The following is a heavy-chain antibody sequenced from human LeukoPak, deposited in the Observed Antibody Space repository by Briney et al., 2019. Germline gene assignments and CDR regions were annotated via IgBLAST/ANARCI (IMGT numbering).Heavy chain of an antibody. D-gene: IGHD3-9*01. CDR2: ISAYNGNT. V-gene: IGHV1-18*01. Sequence: ASVKVSCKASGYTFTSYGISWVRQAPGQGLEWMGWISAYNGNTNYAQKLQGRVTMTTDTSTSTAYMELRSLRSDDTAVYYCARDNYDILTGYYSGPDYWGQGTLVTVSS. CDR3: ARDNYDILTGYYSGPDY. CDR1: GYTFTSYG. J-gene: IGHJ4*02.